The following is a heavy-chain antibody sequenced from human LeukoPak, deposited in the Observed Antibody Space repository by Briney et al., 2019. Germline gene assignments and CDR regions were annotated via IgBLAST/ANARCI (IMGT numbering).Heavy chain of an antibody. J-gene: IGHJ3*02. Sequence: KPSETLSLTCAVYGGAFRGYYLSWIRQPPGKGLEWIWEINHSGSTNYNPSLKSRVTISVDTSKNQFSLKLSSVTAADTAVYYCARRRRIVGATPGAFDIWGQGTMVTVSS. V-gene: IGHV4-34*01. CDR2: INHSGST. D-gene: IGHD1-26*01. CDR3: ARRRRIVGATPGAFDI. CDR1: GGAFRGYY.